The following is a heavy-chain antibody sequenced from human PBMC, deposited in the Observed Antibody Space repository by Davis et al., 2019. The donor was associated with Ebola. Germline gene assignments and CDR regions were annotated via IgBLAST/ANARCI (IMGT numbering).Heavy chain of an antibody. Sequence: GESLKTPRAASGFTFSSYAMSWVRQAPGKGLEWVSAISGSGGSTYYADSVKGRFTISRDNSKNTLYLQMNSLRAEDTAVYYCARDRRFGGKSAFDIWGQGTMVTVSS. D-gene: IGHD3-10*01. CDR2: ISGSGGST. CDR1: GFTFSSYA. J-gene: IGHJ3*02. CDR3: ARDRRFGGKSAFDI. V-gene: IGHV3-23*01.